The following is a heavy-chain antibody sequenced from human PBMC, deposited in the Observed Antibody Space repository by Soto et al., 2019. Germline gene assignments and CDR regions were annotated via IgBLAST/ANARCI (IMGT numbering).Heavy chain of an antibody. CDR1: GFDLEDYA. CDR2: ISWNGGSI. Sequence: GGSQLLSCSAAGFDLEDYAVHWVRQAPGKGLEWVSGISWNGGSIGYADSVKGRFTISRDNAKNSLYLQMNSLRAEDTALYYCAKGRVTVTGTYYFESWGQGNLVNGSA. V-gene: IGHV3-9*01. J-gene: IGHJ4*02. D-gene: IGHD4-4*01. CDR3: AKGRVTVTGTYYFES.